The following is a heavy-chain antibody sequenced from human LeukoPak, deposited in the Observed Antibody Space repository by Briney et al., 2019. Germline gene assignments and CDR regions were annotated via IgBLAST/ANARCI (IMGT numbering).Heavy chain of an antibody. Sequence: SQALSLTCTVSGGSISSPSYYWSWIRQPAGKGLEWIGRFYSRGSTNYSPSLKSRVTISVDTSKNQFSLRLNSVTAADTAVYYCARNLGRNYYYYMDVWGKGITVTISS. CDR3: ARNLGRNYYYYMDV. J-gene: IGHJ6*03. V-gene: IGHV4-61*02. D-gene: IGHD1-26*01. CDR2: FYSRGST. CDR1: GGSISSPSYY.